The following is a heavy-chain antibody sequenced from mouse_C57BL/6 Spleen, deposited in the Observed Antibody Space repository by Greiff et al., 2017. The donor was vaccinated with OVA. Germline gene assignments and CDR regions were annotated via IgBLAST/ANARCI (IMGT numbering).Heavy chain of an antibody. CDR2: IYPGDGDT. J-gene: IGHJ4*01. CDR3: ARTTTVVPYYAMDY. CDR1: GYAFSSSW. D-gene: IGHD1-1*01. Sequence: QVQLQQSGPELVKPGASVKISCKASGYAFSSSWMNWVKQRPGKGLEWIGRIYPGDGDTNYNGKFKGKATLTADKSSGTAYMQLSSLTSEDSAVYFCARTTTVVPYYAMDYWGQGTAVTVSS. V-gene: IGHV1-82*01.